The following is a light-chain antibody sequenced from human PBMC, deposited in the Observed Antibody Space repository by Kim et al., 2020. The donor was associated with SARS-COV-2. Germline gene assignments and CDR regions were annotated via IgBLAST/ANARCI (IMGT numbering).Light chain of an antibody. CDR2: EDD. Sequence: KTVTISCTRSSDSITSNYVQWHQQRPGSSPTTLIFEDDQRPSGVPDRFSASIDSSSNSASLTISELKTEDEGDYYCQSYDSNIQGVFGGGTQLTVL. CDR1: SDSITSNY. CDR3: QSYDSNIQGV. J-gene: IGLJ3*02. V-gene: IGLV6-57*01.